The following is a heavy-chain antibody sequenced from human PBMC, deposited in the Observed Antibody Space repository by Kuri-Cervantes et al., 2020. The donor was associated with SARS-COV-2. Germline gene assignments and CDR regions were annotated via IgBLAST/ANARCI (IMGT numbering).Heavy chain of an antibody. V-gene: IGHV1-69*13. D-gene: IGHD2-8*02. J-gene: IGHJ5*02. Sequence: SVKVSCKASGGTFSSYSVNWVRQAPGQGLEWMGRIIPTFDTATYAQKFQGRVIFTADESSSTAYMEVNSLTSEDTAVYYCARSQGYCTANSCSWNWFDPWGQGTQVTVSS. CDR3: ARSQGYCTANSCSWNWFDP. CDR1: GGTFSSYS. CDR2: IIPTFDTA.